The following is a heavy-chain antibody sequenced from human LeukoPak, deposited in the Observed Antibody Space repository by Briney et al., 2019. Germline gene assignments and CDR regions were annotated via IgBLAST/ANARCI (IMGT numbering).Heavy chain of an antibody. V-gene: IGHV3-23*01. D-gene: IGHD6-19*01. J-gene: IGHJ5*02. CDR1: GFTFSSYA. CDR2: ISGSGGST. CDR3: ANGALSYSSGWYGDNWFDP. Sequence: PGGSLRLSCAASGFTFSSYAMSWVRQAPGKGLEWVSAISGSGGSTYYADSVKGRFTISRDNSKNTLYLQMNSLRAEDTAVYYCANGALSYSSGWYGDNWFDPWGQGTLVTVSS.